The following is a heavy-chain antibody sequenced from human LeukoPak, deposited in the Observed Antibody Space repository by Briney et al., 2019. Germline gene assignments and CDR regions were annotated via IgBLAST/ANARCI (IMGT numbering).Heavy chain of an antibody. Sequence: SSETLSLTCTVSGGSISSYYWSWIRQPPGKGLEWIGYIYYSGSTNYNPSLKSRVTISVDTSKNQFSLKLSSVTAADTAVYYCARVHILTFGGVIVRTEHFDYWGQGTLVTVSS. J-gene: IGHJ4*02. CDR3: ARVHILTFGGVIVRTEHFDY. CDR2: IYYSGST. V-gene: IGHV4-59*01. D-gene: IGHD3-16*02. CDR1: GGSISSYY.